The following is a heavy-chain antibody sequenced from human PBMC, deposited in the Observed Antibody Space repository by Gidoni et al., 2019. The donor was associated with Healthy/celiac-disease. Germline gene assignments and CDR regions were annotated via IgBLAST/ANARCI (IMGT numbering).Heavy chain of an antibody. V-gene: IGHV3-49*04. D-gene: IGHD2-2*01. CDR3: TRGALSYAADAFDI. Sequence: EVQLVESGGGLVQPGRSLRLSCTASGFTFGDYAMSWVRQAPGKGLEWIGFIRSKAYGGTTEYAASVKGRFIVSRDDSKSIAYLQMNSLKTEDTAVYYSTRGALSYAADAFDIWGQGTMVTVSS. CDR1: GFTFGDYA. J-gene: IGHJ3*02. CDR2: IRSKAYGGTT.